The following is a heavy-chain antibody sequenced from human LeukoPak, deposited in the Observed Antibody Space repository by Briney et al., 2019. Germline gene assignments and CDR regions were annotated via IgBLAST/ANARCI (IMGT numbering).Heavy chain of an antibody. CDR1: GFTFSDHA. D-gene: IGHD1-26*01. J-gene: IGHJ4*02. Sequence: GGSLRLSCAASGFTFSDHAMHWVRQAPGKGLEWVSAVGIAADTFYPGSVKGRFTISRENAKNSLYLQMNSLRVEDMAVYYCVRQKKSHGNFDYWGQGTLVTVSS. CDR3: VRQKKSHGNFDY. CDR2: VGIAADT. V-gene: IGHV3-13*01.